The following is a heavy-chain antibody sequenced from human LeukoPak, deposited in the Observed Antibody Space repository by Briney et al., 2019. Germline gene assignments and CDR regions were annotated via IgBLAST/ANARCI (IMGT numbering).Heavy chain of an antibody. Sequence: ASVKVSCKASGYTFTSYDINWVRQATGQGLEWMGWMNPNSGNTGYAQKFQGRVTMTRNTSISTAYMELSSLRSEDTAVYYCARSLGIAAARYGMDVWGQGTTVTASS. D-gene: IGHD6-13*01. V-gene: IGHV1-8*01. CDR3: ARSLGIAAARYGMDV. CDR2: MNPNSGNT. J-gene: IGHJ6*02. CDR1: GYTFTSYD.